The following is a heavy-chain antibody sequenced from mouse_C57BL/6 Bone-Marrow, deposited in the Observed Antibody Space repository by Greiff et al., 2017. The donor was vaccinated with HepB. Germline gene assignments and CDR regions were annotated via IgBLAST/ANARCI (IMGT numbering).Heavy chain of an antibody. CDR3: ARRGYYGNYFDY. CDR1: GYSITSGYY. J-gene: IGHJ2*01. Sequence: EVKLQESGPGLVKPSQSLSLTCSVTGYSITSGYYWNWIRQFPGNKLEWMGYISYDGSNNYNPSLKNRISITRDTSKNQFFLKLNSVTTEDTATYYCARRGYYGNYFDYWGQGTTLTVSS. CDR2: ISYDGSN. D-gene: IGHD2-1*01. V-gene: IGHV3-6*01.